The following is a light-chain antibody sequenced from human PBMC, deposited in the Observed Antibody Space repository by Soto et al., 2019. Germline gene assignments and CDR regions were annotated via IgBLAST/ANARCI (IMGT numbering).Light chain of an antibody. CDR2: EVS. Sequence: QALLTQPASGSGAARESITISCGGTSSDVGSYDHVAWYQQFPGKTPKLMIYEVSNRPSGVSSRFSGSKSGNTASLTISGLQAEDEADYYCISYTGSSTSYVFGSGTKVTVL. V-gene: IGLV2-14*01. J-gene: IGLJ1*01. CDR1: SSDVGSYDH. CDR3: ISYTGSSTSYV.